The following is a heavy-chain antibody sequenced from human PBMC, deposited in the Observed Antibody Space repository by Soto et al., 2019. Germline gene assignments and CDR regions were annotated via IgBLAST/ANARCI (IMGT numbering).Heavy chain of an antibody. J-gene: IGHJ4*02. D-gene: IGHD2-2*01. CDR3: ARDRLGYCSSTSCYGLWFGEAYYFDY. Sequence: EVQLVESGGGLVQPGGSLRLSCAASGFTFSSYWMSWVRQAPGKGLEWVANIKQDGSEKYYVDSVKGRFTISRDNAKNSLYLQMNSLRAEDTAVYYCARDRLGYCSSTSCYGLWFGEAYYFDYWGQGTLVTVSS. CDR2: IKQDGSEK. CDR1: GFTFSSYW. V-gene: IGHV3-7*03.